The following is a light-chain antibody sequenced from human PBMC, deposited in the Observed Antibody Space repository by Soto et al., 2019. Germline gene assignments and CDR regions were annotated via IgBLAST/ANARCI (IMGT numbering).Light chain of an antibody. J-gene: IGLJ1*01. Sequence: QSALTQPASVSGSPGQSITISCTGASSDVGGSSYVSWYQHHPGKAPKLMIYDVSVRPSGVSNRFSGSKSGNAASLTISGLQAEDEADYYCSSYTSSSTLYVFGTGTQLTVL. CDR3: SSYTSSSTLYV. CDR2: DVS. V-gene: IGLV2-14*03. CDR1: SSDVGGSSY.